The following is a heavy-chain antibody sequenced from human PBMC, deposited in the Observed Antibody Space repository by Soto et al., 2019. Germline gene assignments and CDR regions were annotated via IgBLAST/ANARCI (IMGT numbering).Heavy chain of an antibody. CDR1: GFICGNCR. J-gene: IGHJ3*02. Sequence: EVQLLESGGGLVQPGESLRLSCAVSGFICGNCRMPWVRQAPGKGLEWVSTIRDGGDSTYYSESVKGRFTISRDNFKNTLYLQMDSLGAEDTAVYYCAPHVYCSGGSCHYDAFDIRGQGAMVTVSS. CDR2: IRDGGDST. D-gene: IGHD2-15*01. CDR3: APHVYCSGGSCHYDAFDI. V-gene: IGHV3-23*01.